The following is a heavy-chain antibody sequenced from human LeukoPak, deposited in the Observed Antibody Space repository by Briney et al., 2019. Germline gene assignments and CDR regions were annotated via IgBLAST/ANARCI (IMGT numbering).Heavy chain of an antibody. Sequence: GSLRLSCAASGFTFSGFSMNWVRQAPGKGLEWIGEVYHNGTPNYNPSLKSRVTISADTFKNHFSLKLTSVTAADTAVYYCATAPILRGEAGEQYKYGMDVWGQGTTVIVSS. CDR2: VYHNGTP. J-gene: IGHJ6*02. CDR1: GFTFSGFS. D-gene: IGHD2-2*02. CDR3: ATAPILRGEAGEQYKYGMDV. V-gene: IGHV4-34*08.